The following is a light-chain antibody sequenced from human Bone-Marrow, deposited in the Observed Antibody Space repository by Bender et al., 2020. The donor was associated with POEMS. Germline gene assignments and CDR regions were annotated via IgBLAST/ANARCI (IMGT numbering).Light chain of an antibody. CDR2: QDT. V-gene: IGLV3-1*01. Sequence: SYEVPPPPAVSVSPGQTARLTCSGDDLGDKYVAWYPKKPGQSPVLVIYQDTKRPSGIPERFSGSNSGNTATLTISGTQAMDEADYYCQAWDTYSGIFGGGTKLTVL. J-gene: IGLJ2*01. CDR1: DLGDKY. CDR3: QAWDTYSGI.